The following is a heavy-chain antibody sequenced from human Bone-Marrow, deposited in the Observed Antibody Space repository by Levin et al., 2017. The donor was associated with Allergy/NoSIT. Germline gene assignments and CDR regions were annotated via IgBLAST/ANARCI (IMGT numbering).Heavy chain of an antibody. CDR3: ARVLRAEYSYGSYYYYGMDV. V-gene: IGHV3-30-3*01. CDR2: ISYDGSNK. D-gene: IGHD5-18*01. J-gene: IGHJ6*02. Sequence: GGSLRLSCAASGFTFSSYAMHWVRQAPGKGLEWVAVISYDGSNKYYADSVKGRFTISRDNSKNTLYLQMNSLRAEDTAVYYCARVLRAEYSYGSYYYYGMDVWGQGTTVTVSS. CDR1: GFTFSSYA.